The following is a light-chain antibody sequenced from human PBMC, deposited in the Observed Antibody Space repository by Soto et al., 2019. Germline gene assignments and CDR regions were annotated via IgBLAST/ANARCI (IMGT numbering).Light chain of an antibody. Sequence: QSVLTQPASVSGSPGQSITTSCTGTSSDVGAYTYVSWYQQHPGKAPKLMIFEVSDRPSGVSNRFSGSKSGNTASLTISGLQAEDEADYYCSSYTTSNTLVFGGGTKVTVL. CDR2: EVS. V-gene: IGLV2-14*01. CDR1: SSDVGAYTY. CDR3: SSYTTSNTLV. J-gene: IGLJ2*01.